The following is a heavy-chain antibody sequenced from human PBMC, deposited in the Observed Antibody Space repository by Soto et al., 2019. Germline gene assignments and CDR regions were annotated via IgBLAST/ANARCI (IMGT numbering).Heavy chain of an antibody. CDR2: INAGNGNT. CDR1: GYTFTSYA. D-gene: IGHD6-19*01. V-gene: IGHV1-3*01. Sequence: ASVKVSCKASGYTFTSYAMHWVRQAPGQRLEWMGWINAGNGNTKYSQKFQGRVTITRDTSASTAYMELSSLRSEDTAVYYCARVVRGIAVAGTSYFFDYWGQGTLVTVSS. CDR3: ARVVRGIAVAGTSYFFDY. J-gene: IGHJ4*02.